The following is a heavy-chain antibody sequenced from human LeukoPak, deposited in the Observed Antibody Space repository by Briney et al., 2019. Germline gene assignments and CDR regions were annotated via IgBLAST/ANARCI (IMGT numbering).Heavy chain of an antibody. V-gene: IGHV1-18*01. J-gene: IGHJ4*02. CDR3: ARDGTSTDDY. CDR1: GYTFSNFG. Sequence: GASVKVSCKTSGYTFSNFGISWVRQAPGQGLEWMGWISGNNDNPNYGQKFQGRFTVTTDSSTSTAYMELRSLRSDDTAVYYCARDGTSTDDYWGQGTLVTVSS. CDR2: ISGNNDNP. D-gene: IGHD2-2*01.